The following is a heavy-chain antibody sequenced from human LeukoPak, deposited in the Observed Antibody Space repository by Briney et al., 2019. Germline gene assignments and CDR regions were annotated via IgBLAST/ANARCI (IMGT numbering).Heavy chain of an antibody. CDR3: ARELMGLTMIVVVDPIDY. D-gene: IGHD3-22*01. V-gene: IGHV3-21*01. J-gene: IGHJ4*02. CDR2: ISSTSSYI. Sequence: GGSLRLSCAASGFTFSSYSMNWVRQAPGKGLEWVSSISSTSSYIYYADSVKGRFTISRDNAKNSLFLQMNSLRAEDTAVYYCARELMGLTMIVVVDPIDYWGQGTLVTVSS. CDR1: GFTFSSYS.